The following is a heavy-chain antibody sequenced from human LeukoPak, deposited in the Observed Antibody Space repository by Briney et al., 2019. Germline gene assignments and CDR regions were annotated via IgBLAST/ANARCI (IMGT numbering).Heavy chain of an antibody. CDR2: ISGSGTI. J-gene: IGHJ5*02. CDR3: ARDSGTTGEVKFDP. CDR1: GGSINSY. V-gene: IGHV4-4*07. D-gene: IGHD3-10*01. Sequence: PSETLSLTCTVSGGSINSYWSWIRQPAGKGLEWIGRISGSGTITYNPTLQSRLSISIDTSKNQFSLKLMSVTAADTAVYYCARDSGTTGEVKFDPWGQGTLVTVSS.